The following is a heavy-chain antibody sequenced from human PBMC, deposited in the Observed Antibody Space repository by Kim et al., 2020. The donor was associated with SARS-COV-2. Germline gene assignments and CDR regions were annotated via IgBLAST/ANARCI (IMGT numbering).Heavy chain of an antibody. J-gene: IGHJ5*02. Sequence: SETLSLTCTVSGGSISSGGYYWSWIRQHPGKGLEWIGYIYYSGSTYSNPSLKSRVTISVDTSKNQFSLKLSSVTAADTAGYYCARAPGQWLAGGDYWFDPWGQGTLVTVSS. CDR1: GGSISSGGYY. CDR3: ARAPGQWLAGGDYWFDP. D-gene: IGHD6-19*01. CDR2: IYYSGST. V-gene: IGHV4-31*03.